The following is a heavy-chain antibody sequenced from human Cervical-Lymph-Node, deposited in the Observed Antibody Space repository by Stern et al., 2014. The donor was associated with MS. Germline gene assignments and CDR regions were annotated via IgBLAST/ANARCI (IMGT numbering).Heavy chain of an antibody. CDR2: ILPLLQTP. Sequence: QVQLVQSGAEVKKPGSSVKVSCKASADSFSAYAVSWVRQAPGQGLEWMGHILPLLQTPTYAEKFQGRLKITADESSSTAYMELSSLRSDDTAVYYCARDSYENYYYGMDVWGQGTTVTVSS. CDR3: ARDSYENYYYGMDV. V-gene: IGHV1-69*01. J-gene: IGHJ6*02. D-gene: IGHD5-18*01. CDR1: ADSFSAYA.